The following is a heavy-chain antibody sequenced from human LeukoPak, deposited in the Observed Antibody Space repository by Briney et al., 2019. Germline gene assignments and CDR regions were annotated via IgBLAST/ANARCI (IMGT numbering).Heavy chain of an antibody. CDR2: INGDGSTS. Sequence: AGGSLRLSCAASGFTFSHSWIHWVRQAPGKGLMWVSGINGDGSTSGYADSVKGRFTVSRDNAKNTASLQMNSLRAEDTALYYCTRDLGYWGQGTLVTVSS. V-gene: IGHV3-74*01. CDR3: TRDLGY. CDR1: GFTFSHSW. J-gene: IGHJ4*02.